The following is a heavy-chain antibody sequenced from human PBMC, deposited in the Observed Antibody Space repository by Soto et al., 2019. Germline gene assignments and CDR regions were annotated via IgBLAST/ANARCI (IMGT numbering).Heavy chain of an antibody. J-gene: IGHJ4*02. CDR1: GYSFTTYW. CDR2: IDPTDSYT. CDR3: ARLTLAHDSSGYHIFDS. V-gene: IGHV5-10-1*01. Sequence: VQLVQSGAEVKEPGESLRISCQASGYSFTTYWISWVRQMPGKGLECMGRIDPTDSYTDYGPSFEGHVTMSVDRSINTAYLEWSSLKASDSAMYYCARLTLAHDSSGYHIFDSWGLGTLVTVSS. D-gene: IGHD3-22*01.